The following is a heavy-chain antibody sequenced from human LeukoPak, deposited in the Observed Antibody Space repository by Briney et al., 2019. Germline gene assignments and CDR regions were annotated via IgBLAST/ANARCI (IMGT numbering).Heavy chain of an antibody. V-gene: IGHV4-4*07. CDR2: IYASGST. CDR1: GGSISNYY. Sequence: SETLSLTCTVSGGSISNYYWSWIRQPAGMGLEWIGRIYASGSTNYNPSLKSRVTMSVDTSNNQFPLNLSSVTAADTAVYYCARTSARGAQFDYWGQGTLVTVSS. J-gene: IGHJ4*02. CDR3: ARTSARGAQFDY. D-gene: IGHD3-10*01.